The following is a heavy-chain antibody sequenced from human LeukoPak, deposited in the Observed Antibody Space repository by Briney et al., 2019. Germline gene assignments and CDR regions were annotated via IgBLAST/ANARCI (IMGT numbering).Heavy chain of an antibody. Sequence: PSETLSLTCTVSGGSISSYYWSWIRQPPGKGLEWVGYIYYSGGTNYNPSLKSRVTISVDTSKNQFSLKLSSVTAADTAVYYCARVGQWLVSPHFDYWGQGTLVTVSS. CDR3: ARVGQWLVSPHFDY. CDR1: GGSISSYY. V-gene: IGHV4-59*08. CDR2: IYYSGGT. D-gene: IGHD6-19*01. J-gene: IGHJ4*02.